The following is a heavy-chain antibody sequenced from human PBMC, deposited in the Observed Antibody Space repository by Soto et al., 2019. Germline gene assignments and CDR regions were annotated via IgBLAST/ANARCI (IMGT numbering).Heavy chain of an antibody. J-gene: IGHJ4*02. D-gene: IGHD3-22*01. CDR3: AREIYYYDNIGYYPPPGC. V-gene: IGHV1-2*02. Sequence: ASVKVSCKASGYTFTDHYLHWVRQAPGQGLEWMGWINPISGGTDYAQNFQGRVTMTRDTSISTAYMELSSLRSDDTAVYYCAREIYYYDNIGYYPPPGCWGQGTLVTVSS. CDR1: GYTFTDHY. CDR2: INPISGGT.